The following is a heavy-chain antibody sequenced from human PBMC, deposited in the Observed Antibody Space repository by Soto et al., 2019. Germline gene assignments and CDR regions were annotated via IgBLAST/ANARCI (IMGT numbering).Heavy chain of an antibody. CDR1: GDSVSSNSAA. J-gene: IGHJ4*02. CDR3: ARDASGITAASFRVFLY. D-gene: IGHD6-13*01. Sequence: PSQTLSLTCAISGDSVSSNSAAWHWIRQSPSRGLEWLGRTFYRSRWFNDYALSVKSRITINPDTSKNQFSLQLSSVTPEDTAVYYCARDASGITAASFRVFLYWGQGTLVTVSS. V-gene: IGHV6-1*01. CDR2: TFYRSRWFN.